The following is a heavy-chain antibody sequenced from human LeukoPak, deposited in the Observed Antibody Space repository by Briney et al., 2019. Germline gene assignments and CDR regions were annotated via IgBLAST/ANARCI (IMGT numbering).Heavy chain of an antibody. CDR1: GYTFTGYY. D-gene: IGHD2-15*01. J-gene: IGHJ1*01. CDR2: INPSGGST. CDR3: ARDPGRGYCSGGSCLYFQH. Sequence: ASVKVSCKASGYTFTGYYMHWVRQAPGQGLEWMGIINPSGGSTSYAQKFQGRVTMTRDTSTSTVYMELSSLRSEDTAVYYCARDPGRGYCSGGSCLYFQHWGQGTLVTVSS. V-gene: IGHV1-46*01.